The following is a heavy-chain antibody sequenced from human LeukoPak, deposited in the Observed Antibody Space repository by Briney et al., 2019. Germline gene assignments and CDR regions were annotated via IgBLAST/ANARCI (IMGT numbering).Heavy chain of an antibody. CDR1: GFTFSSYW. V-gene: IGHV3-74*01. J-gene: IGHJ5*02. CDR2: INSDGSST. D-gene: IGHD3-3*01. CDR3: ARDSFPYYDFWSGYPWFDP. Sequence: GGSLRLSCAASGFTFSSYWMHCVRQAPGKGLVWVSRINSDGSSTSYADSVKGRFTISRDNAKNTLYLQMNSLRAEDTAVYYCARDSFPYYDFWSGYPWFDPWGQGTLVTVSS.